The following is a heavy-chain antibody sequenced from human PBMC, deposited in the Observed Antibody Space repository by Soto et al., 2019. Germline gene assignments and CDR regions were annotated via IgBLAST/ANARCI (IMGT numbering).Heavy chain of an antibody. CDR3: ARKWRDSVNWVGFTYYYDMDA. CDR2: ISQDGSKE. Sequence: QIQLVDSGGGVVQPGGSLRLSCTVSGFTCINYGIHLVRQSPGKGLEWVALISQDGSKEFYAASVKGPVTTSRDNSKNTVFLDMNSLRAEHTAIYYCARKWRDSVNWVGFTYYYDMDAWGQGTTVTVSS. D-gene: IGHD1-1*01. J-gene: IGHJ6*02. CDR1: GFTCINYG. V-gene: IGHV3-33*03.